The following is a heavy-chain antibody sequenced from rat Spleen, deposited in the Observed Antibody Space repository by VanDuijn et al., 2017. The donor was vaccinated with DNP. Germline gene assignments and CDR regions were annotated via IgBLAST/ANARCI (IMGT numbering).Heavy chain of an antibody. Sequence: EVQLVESDGGLVQPGRSLKLSCAASGFTFSDYYMAWVRQAPTKGLEWVATVSYDGSSTYYRDSVKGRFTISRDNAKSTIYLQMDSLRSEDTGTYYCASHNSGYFDYWGQGVMVTVSS. CDR3: ASHNSGYFDY. V-gene: IGHV5-29*01. D-gene: IGHD4-3*01. CDR1: GFTFSDYY. CDR2: VSYDGSST. J-gene: IGHJ2*01.